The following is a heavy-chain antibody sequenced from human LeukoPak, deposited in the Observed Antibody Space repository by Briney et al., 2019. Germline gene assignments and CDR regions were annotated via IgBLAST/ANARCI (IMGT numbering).Heavy chain of an antibody. J-gene: IGHJ4*02. CDR2: ISSSSIYI. CDR1: GFTFSDYY. CDR3: AKVGYCTGSSCYNLEY. V-gene: IGHV3-11*05. D-gene: IGHD2-15*01. Sequence: GGSLRLSCAASGFTFSDYYMSWIRQAPGKGLEWVSSISSSSIYIYYADSVKGRFTISRDNAKKSLYLQMNSLRAEDTAVYFCAKVGYCTGSSCYNLEYWGQGTLVTVSS.